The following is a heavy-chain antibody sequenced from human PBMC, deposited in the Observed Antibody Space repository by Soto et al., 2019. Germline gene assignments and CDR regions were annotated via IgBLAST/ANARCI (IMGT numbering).Heavy chain of an antibody. CDR1: GYTFSING. D-gene: IGHD6-6*01. J-gene: IGHJ5*02. Sequence: QVQLVQSGAEVKKPGASVKVSCKASGYTFSINGISWVRQAPGQGLEWMGWISTYNGNTNYAQRLQGRVTMTTDPSTRTAYMELRSLRSDDPAVYFCARRNSSSSWFDPWGQGTLVTVSS. CDR3: ARRNSSSSWFDP. CDR2: ISTYNGNT. V-gene: IGHV1-18*01.